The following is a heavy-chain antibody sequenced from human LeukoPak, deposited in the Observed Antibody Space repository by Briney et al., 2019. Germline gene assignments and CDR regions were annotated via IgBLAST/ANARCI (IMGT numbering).Heavy chain of an antibody. CDR1: GFIVSSNY. CDR3: ARGTHYYDSSGYYSEYFQH. Sequence: GGSLRLSCAASGFIVSSNYMSWVRQAPGKGLEWVSVIYSGGSTYYADSVKGRFTISRDNSKNTLYLQMDSLGAEDTAVYYCARGTHYYDSSGYYSEYFQHWGQGNLVTVSS. J-gene: IGHJ1*01. D-gene: IGHD3-22*01. V-gene: IGHV3-53*01. CDR2: IYSGGST.